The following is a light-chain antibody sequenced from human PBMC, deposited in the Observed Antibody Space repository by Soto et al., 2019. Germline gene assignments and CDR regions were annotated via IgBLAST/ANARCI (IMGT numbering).Light chain of an antibody. CDR3: QQSYSTPFT. CDR2: AAS. V-gene: IGKV1-39*01. J-gene: IGKJ3*01. CDR1: QSISNY. Sequence: MTQTPSSLSASVGDRVTITCRASQSISNYLNWYQQKPGKAPKLLIYAASSLESGVPSRFSGSGSGTDFTLTISSLQPEDFATYYCQQSYSTPFTFGPGTKVDIK.